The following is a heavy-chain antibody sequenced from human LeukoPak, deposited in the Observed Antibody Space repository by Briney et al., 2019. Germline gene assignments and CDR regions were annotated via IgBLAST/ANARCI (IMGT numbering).Heavy chain of an antibody. Sequence: GGSLRLSCAASGFTFSSYSMNWVRQAPGKGLEWVAVISYDGSNKYYADSVKGRFTISRDNSKNTLYLQMNSLRAEDTAVYYCARDLYGGQPNYYFDYWGQGTLVTVSS. CDR2: ISYDGSNK. CDR3: ARDLYGGQPNYYFDY. D-gene: IGHD2-8*01. V-gene: IGHV3-30*03. CDR1: GFTFSSYS. J-gene: IGHJ4*02.